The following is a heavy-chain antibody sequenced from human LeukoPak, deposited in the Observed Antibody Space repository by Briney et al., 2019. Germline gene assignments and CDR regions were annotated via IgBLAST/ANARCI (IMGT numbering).Heavy chain of an antibody. V-gene: IGHV4-30-2*01. J-gene: IGHJ4*02. D-gene: IGHD6-19*01. Sequence: SQTLSLTCTVSGGSISSGGYYWSWIRQPPGKGLEWIGEINHSGSTNYNPSLKSRVTISVDTSKNQFSLKLSSVTAADMAVYYCASRVRLVAGTPFDYWGQGTLVTVSS. CDR1: GGSISSGGYY. CDR3: ASRVRLVAGTPFDY. CDR2: INHSGST.